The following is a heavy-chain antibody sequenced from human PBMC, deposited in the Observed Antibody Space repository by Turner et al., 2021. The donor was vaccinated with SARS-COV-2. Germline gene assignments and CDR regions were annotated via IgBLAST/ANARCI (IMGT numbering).Heavy chain of an antibody. J-gene: IGHJ6*02. D-gene: IGHD5-18*01. V-gene: IGHV1-2*02. CDR3: ARSRYTYGSYYYYGMDV. Sequence: QVQLVQSGAEVKKPGASVKVSCKASGYTFTGYYMPWVRQAPGQGLEWMGWINPNSGGTNYAQKFQGRVTMTWDTSISTAYMELSRLRSDDTAVYYCARSRYTYGSYYYYGMDVWGQGTTVTVSS. CDR1: GYTFTGYY. CDR2: INPNSGGT.